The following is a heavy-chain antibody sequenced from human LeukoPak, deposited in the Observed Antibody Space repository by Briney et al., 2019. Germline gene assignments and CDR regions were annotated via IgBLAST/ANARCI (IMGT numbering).Heavy chain of an antibody. CDR3: ARDGAEYYYYMDV. Sequence: PGGSLRLSCAASGFTFSSYEMSWVRQAPGKGLEWVSYISSSGSTIYYADSVKGRFTISRDNAKNSLYLQMNSLRAEDTAVYYCARDGAEYYYYMDVWGKGTTVTVSS. J-gene: IGHJ6*03. CDR1: GFTFSSYE. CDR2: ISSSGSTI. V-gene: IGHV3-48*03.